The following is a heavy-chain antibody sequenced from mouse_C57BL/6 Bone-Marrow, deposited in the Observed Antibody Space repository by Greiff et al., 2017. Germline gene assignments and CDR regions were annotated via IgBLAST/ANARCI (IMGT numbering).Heavy chain of an antibody. CDR3: AKRDCSNPYAMDY. Sequence: QVQLQQSGPGLVQPSQSLSITCTVSGLYLTRYGVHWVRQSPGKGLEWLGVIWRGGSTDYDAAFISGLSIIKDNSKSQVFFKISSLQADDTAIYYCAKRDCSNPYAMDYWGQGTSVTVSS. J-gene: IGHJ4*01. V-gene: IGHV2-5*01. CDR2: IWRGGST. D-gene: IGHD2-5*01. CDR1: GLYLTRYG.